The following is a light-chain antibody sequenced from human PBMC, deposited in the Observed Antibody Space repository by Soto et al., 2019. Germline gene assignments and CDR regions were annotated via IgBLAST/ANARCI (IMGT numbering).Light chain of an antibody. Sequence: QSVLTQPPSVSGAPGQRVTISCTGSSSNIGAGYDVHWYQQLPGTAPKLLIYGNSNRPSGVPDRFSGSKSGTSASLAITGLRAEDEAYYYCQSYDSSLSGSGVFGGGTKLTVL. V-gene: IGLV1-40*01. CDR3: QSYDSSLSGSGV. CDR2: GNS. J-gene: IGLJ2*01. CDR1: SSNIGAGYD.